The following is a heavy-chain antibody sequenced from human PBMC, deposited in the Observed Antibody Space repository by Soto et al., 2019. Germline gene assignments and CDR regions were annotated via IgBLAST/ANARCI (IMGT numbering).Heavy chain of an antibody. CDR2: INPNSGGT. D-gene: IGHD2-15*01. CDR1: GYTFTGYY. Sequence: ASVKVSCKASGYTFTGYYMHWVRQAPGQGLEWMGWINPNSGGTNYAQKFQGRVTMTRDTSISTAYMELSRLRSDDTAVYYCARIRRGYCSGGSCYPERKSGNSYYYGMDVWGQGTTVNVS. CDR3: ARIRRGYCSGGSCYPERKSGNSYYYGMDV. V-gene: IGHV1-2*02. J-gene: IGHJ6*02.